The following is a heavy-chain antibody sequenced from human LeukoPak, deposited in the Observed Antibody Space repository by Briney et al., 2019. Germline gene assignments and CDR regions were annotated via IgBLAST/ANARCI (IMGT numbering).Heavy chain of an antibody. J-gene: IGHJ4*02. CDR3: ARDGGATVVTRLFDY. Sequence: PSETLSLTCAVYGGSFSGYYWSWIRQPPGKGLEWIGEINHSGSTNYNPSLKSRVTISVDTSQNQFSLKLSSVTAADTAVYYCARDGGATVVTRLFDYWGQGTLVTVSS. V-gene: IGHV4-34*01. D-gene: IGHD4-23*01. CDR2: INHSGST. CDR1: GGSFSGYY.